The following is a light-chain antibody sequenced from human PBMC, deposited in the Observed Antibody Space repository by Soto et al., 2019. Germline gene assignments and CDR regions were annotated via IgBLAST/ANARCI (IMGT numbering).Light chain of an antibody. Sequence: EIVMTQSPATLSVSPGERATLSCRASQSVSSNLAWYQQKPGQAPRLLIYGASTRATGIPARFSGSGSGTEFTLTISSLQSEDFPVYSCQQYNNWPPIYTLGQGTKVDIK. CDR3: QQYNNWPPIYT. J-gene: IGKJ2*01. CDR2: GAS. V-gene: IGKV3-15*01. CDR1: QSVSSN.